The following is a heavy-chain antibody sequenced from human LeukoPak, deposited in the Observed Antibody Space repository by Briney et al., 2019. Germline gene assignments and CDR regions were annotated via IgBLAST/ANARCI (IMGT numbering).Heavy chain of an antibody. J-gene: IGHJ5*02. CDR1: GFTYSAYW. V-gene: IGHV3-7*01. Sequence: GGSLRLSCAASGFTYSAYWMSWVRQAPGKGLEWVANIKGDGSEKYYVDSVKGRFTISRDNAKNSLYLQMNSLRAEDTAVYYCARATASNWLDPWGQGTLVTVSS. CDR2: IKGDGSEK. D-gene: IGHD2-21*01. CDR3: ARATASNWLDP.